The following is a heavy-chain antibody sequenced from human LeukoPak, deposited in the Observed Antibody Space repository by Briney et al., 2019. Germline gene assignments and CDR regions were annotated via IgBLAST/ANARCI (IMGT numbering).Heavy chain of an antibody. CDR1: GFTFGSFG. D-gene: IGHD3-10*01. V-gene: IGHV3-23*01. CDR2: ISGSGHYS. J-gene: IGHJ5*02. Sequence: GGSLRLSCEASGFTFGSFGMSWVRQAPGKGLEWVSGISGSGHYSYQADSVKGRFTISRDNSKSTLYIQMNSLRAEDTAVYYCARNSGSHPWGQGTLVTVSS. CDR3: ARNSGSHP.